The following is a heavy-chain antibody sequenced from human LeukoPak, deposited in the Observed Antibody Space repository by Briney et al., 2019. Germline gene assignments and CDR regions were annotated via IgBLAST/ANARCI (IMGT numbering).Heavy chain of an antibody. J-gene: IGHJ4*02. CDR3: ARDPKVLLWFGESYGVDY. Sequence: GGSLRLSCAASGFTFSSYGMHWVRQAPGKGLEWVAVISYDGSNKYYADSVKGRFTISRDNSKNTLYLQMNSLRAEDTAVYYCARDPKVLLWFGESYGVDYWGQGTLVTVSS. V-gene: IGHV3-30*03. D-gene: IGHD3-10*01. CDR2: ISYDGSNK. CDR1: GFTFSSYG.